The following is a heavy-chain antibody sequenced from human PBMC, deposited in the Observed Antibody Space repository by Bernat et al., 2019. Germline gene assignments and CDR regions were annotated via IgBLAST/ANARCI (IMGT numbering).Heavy chain of an antibody. Sequence: EVQLLESGGGLVQPGGSLSLSFAASGFTFSSYAMSWVRQAPGKGLEWVSAISGSGGSTYYADSVKGRFTISRDNSKNTLYLQMNSLRAEDTAVYYCAKGQQQLVAPLIFDYWGQGTLVTVSS. V-gene: IGHV3-23*01. J-gene: IGHJ4*02. CDR2: ISGSGGST. CDR1: GFTFSSYA. CDR3: AKGQQQLVAPLIFDY. D-gene: IGHD6-13*01.